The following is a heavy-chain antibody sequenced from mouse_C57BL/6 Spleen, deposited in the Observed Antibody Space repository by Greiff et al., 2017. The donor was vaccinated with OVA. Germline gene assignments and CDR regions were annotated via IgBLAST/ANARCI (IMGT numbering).Heavy chain of an antibody. CDR1: GYTFTSYW. Sequence: QVQLKESGAELVKPGASVKLSCKASGYTFTSYWMQWVKQRPGQGLEWIGEIDPSDSYTNYNQKFKGKATLTVDTSSSTAYMQLSSLTSEDSAVYYCASYYSGSSDWYFDVWGTGTTVTVSS. V-gene: IGHV1-50*01. J-gene: IGHJ1*03. CDR3: ASYYSGSSDWYFDV. CDR2: IDPSDSYT. D-gene: IGHD1-1*01.